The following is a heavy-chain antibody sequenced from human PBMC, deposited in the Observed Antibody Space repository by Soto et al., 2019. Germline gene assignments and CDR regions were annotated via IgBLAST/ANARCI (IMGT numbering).Heavy chain of an antibody. Sequence: PSETLSLTCTVSGGSISSYYWSWIRQPPGKGLEWIGYIYYSGSTNYNPSLKSRVTISVDTSKNQFSLKLSSVTAADTAVYYCARAGPMVRGGYYYYGMDVWGQGTTVTVSS. CDR3: ARAGPMVRGGYYYYGMDV. V-gene: IGHV4-59*01. CDR1: GGSISSYY. J-gene: IGHJ6*02. D-gene: IGHD3-10*01. CDR2: IYYSGST.